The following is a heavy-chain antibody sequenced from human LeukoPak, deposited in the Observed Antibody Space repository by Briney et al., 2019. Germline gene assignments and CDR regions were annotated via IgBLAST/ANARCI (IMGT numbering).Heavy chain of an antibody. Sequence: PGGSLRLSCAASGFTFSSYAMHWVRQAPGKGLEWVAVISYDGSNKYYADSVKGRFTISRDNSKNTLYLQMNSLRAEDTAVYYCARGGPAAPLVDYWGQGTLVTVSS. D-gene: IGHD2-2*01. CDR3: ARGGPAAPLVDY. J-gene: IGHJ4*02. V-gene: IGHV3-30-3*01. CDR2: ISYDGSNK. CDR1: GFTFSSYA.